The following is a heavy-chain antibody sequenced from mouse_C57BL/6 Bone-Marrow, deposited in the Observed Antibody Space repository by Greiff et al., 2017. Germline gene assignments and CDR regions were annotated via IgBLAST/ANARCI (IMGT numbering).Heavy chain of an antibody. Sequence: EVQLVESGGGLVQPGGSLKLSCAASGFTFSDYYMYWVRQTPEKRLEWVAYIINGGGSTYYPDTVKGRFTISRDNAKNTLYLQMSRLKSEDTAMYYCARDDHWYFDVWGTGTTVTVSS. CDR2: IINGGGST. CDR3: ARDDHWYFDV. J-gene: IGHJ1*03. CDR1: GFTFSDYY. V-gene: IGHV5-12*01.